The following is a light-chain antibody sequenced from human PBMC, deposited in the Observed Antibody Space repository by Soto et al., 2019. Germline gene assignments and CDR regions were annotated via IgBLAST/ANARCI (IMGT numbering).Light chain of an antibody. Sequence: QSVLTQPPSVSAAPGQKVTISCCGTSSNIGSNYVSWYQHLPGTAPKLLIYDNNKRSSGIPDRFSGSQSGTSATLDITGLQTGDEADYYCGTWDSGLSAVFGGGTKVTVL. V-gene: IGLV1-51*01. CDR3: GTWDSGLSAV. J-gene: IGLJ2*01. CDR1: SSNIGSNY. CDR2: DNN.